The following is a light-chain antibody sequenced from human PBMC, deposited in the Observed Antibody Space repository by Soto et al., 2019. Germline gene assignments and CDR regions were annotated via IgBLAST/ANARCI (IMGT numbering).Light chain of an antibody. J-gene: IGLJ1*01. V-gene: IGLV2-8*01. CDR1: SSDIGTYDY. CDR2: EAS. Sequence: QSVRPQPRSASGSPGQSVTISCTGTSSDIGTYDYVSWYQHLPDKAPKLIIYEASKRPSGVPDRFSGSKSGNTASLTVSGLQAEDEGDYYCCSYGGGNNFYVFGTGTKVTVL. CDR3: CSYGGGNNFYV.